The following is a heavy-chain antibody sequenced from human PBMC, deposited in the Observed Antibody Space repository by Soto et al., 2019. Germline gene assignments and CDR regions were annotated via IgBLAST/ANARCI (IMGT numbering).Heavy chain of an antibody. V-gene: IGHV1-46*01. CDR3: ARSLLQGDF. J-gene: IGHJ4*02. D-gene: IGHD2-21*01. Sequence: QVQLVQSGAEVKKPGASVKISCKASGYTFIHYYIHWVRQAPGQGLEWMAIINPNGGSTNYAQKFQGRVTVTSDTFTTTGSMELNSLESDDTAVYFCARSLLQGDFWGQGTLVTVSS. CDR1: GYTFIHYY. CDR2: INPNGGST.